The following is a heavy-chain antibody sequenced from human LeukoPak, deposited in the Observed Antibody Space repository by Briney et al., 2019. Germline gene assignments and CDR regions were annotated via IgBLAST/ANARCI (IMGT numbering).Heavy chain of an antibody. CDR2: IKQDGSEK. J-gene: IGHJ6*03. V-gene: IGHV3-7*01. Sequence: GGSLXLSCAASGFTFSSYWMSWVRQAPGKGGEWVANIKQDGSEKSYVDSVKGRFTISRDNAKNSLYLQMNNLRAEDTAVYYCARDFIGGYYYMDVWGKGTTVTVSS. D-gene: IGHD1-26*01. CDR3: ARDFIGGYYYMDV. CDR1: GFTFSSYW.